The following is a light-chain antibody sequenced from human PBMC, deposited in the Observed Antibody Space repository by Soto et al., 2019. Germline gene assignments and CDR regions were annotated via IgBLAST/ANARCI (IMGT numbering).Light chain of an antibody. CDR3: QQYYSPPLT. Sequence: DIVMTQSPDSLAVSLGERATFNCNSSQTILHNSNKKNYLAWYQQKPGQSPKLLLYWASTRESGVPDRFSGSGSGTVFTLTISSLQAEDVAVYYCQQYYSPPLTCGGGTKVEIK. CDR1: QTILHNSNKKNY. J-gene: IGKJ4*01. CDR2: WAS. V-gene: IGKV4-1*01.